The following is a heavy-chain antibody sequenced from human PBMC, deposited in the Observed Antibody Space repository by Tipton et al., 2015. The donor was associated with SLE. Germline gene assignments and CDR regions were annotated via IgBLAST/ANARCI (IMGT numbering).Heavy chain of an antibody. D-gene: IGHD2-15*01. Sequence: TLSLTCAVSGFSINSGYYWAWIRQPPGKGLEWIGSIYFSGTTNYKPSLKSRVTISVDTSKNQFSLKLTSVTAADTAVYYCASLVGGSSDVAYWGPGTLVTVSS. CDR2: IYFSGTT. V-gene: IGHV4-38-2*01. CDR3: ASLVGGSSDVAY. CDR1: GFSINSGYY. J-gene: IGHJ4*02.